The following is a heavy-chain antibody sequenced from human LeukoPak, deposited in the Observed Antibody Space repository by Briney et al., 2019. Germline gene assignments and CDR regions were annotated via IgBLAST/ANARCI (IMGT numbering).Heavy chain of an antibody. J-gene: IGHJ3*02. CDR3: AKGIFPHICGGDCYSADAFDI. V-gene: IGHV3-23*01. D-gene: IGHD2-21*02. Sequence: PGGSLRLSCAASGFSFSSYLMSWVRQAPGKGLEWVSAISGSGGSTYYADSVKGRFTISRDNSKNTLYLQMNSLRAEDTAVYHCAKGIFPHICGGDCYSADAFDIWGQGTMVTVSS. CDR1: GFSFSSYL. CDR2: ISGSGGST.